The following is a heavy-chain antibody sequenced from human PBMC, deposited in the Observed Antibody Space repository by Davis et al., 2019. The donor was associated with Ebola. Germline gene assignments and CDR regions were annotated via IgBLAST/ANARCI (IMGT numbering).Heavy chain of an antibody. Sequence: GGSLRLSCAASGFRFSDYAVSWVRQAPGRGLEWVSSIIDNGLSTYYPDSVKGRFSISRDNSKNTLYLQMNSLRVEDTAVYYCIRVAWGSNTFGYWGQGTLVTVSS. J-gene: IGHJ4*02. D-gene: IGHD3-3*01. V-gene: IGHV3-23*01. CDR1: GFRFSDYA. CDR2: IIDNGLST. CDR3: IRVAWGSNTFGY.